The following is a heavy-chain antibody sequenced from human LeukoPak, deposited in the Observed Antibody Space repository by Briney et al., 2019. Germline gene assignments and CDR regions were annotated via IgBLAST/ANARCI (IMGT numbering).Heavy chain of an antibody. J-gene: IGHJ4*02. V-gene: IGHV1-18*01. D-gene: IGHD3-10*01. CDR2: ISAYNGNT. CDR3: ARDPSTDYYGSGSYYNGVDY. CDR1: GYTFTSYG. Sequence: ASVKVSCKASGYTFTSYGISWVRQAPGQGLEWMGWISAYNGNTNYAQKLQGRVTMTTDTSTSTAYMELRSLRPDDTAVYYCARDPSTDYYGSGSYYNGVDYWGQGTLVTVSS.